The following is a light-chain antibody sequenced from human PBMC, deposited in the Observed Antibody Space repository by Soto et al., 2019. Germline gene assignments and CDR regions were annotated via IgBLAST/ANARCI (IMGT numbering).Light chain of an antibody. CDR2: KAS. J-gene: IGKJ1*01. CDR1: QSISTW. Sequence: IQMTQSPSTLSASVGDRVTITCRASQSISTWLAWYQQKPGKAPRLLIYKASILERGVPSSFSGSGSGTEFTLTISSLQPDDFAPYYFQQYMGAFGQGTKVEIK. V-gene: IGKV1-5*03. CDR3: QQYMGA.